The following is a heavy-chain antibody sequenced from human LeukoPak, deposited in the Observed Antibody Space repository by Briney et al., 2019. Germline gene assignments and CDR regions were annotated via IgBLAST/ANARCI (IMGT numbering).Heavy chain of an antibody. CDR2: INHSGSS. J-gene: IGHJ1*01. CDR3: ARGEDGDYYFQH. D-gene: IGHD4-17*01. V-gene: IGHV4-34*01. Sequence: SETLSLTCTVSGGSISPYYWSWIRQPPGKGLEWIGEINHSGSSNYNPSLKSRVTISVDTSKNQFSLKLSSVTAADTAVYYCARGEDGDYYFQHWGQGTLVTVSS. CDR1: GGSISPYY.